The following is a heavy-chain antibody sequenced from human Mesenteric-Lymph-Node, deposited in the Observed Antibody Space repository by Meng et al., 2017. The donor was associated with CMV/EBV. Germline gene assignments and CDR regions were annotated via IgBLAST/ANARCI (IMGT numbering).Heavy chain of an antibody. Sequence: QWQLQQWGAGLLKPSETLSLTCAVYGGSFSGYYWSWIRQPPGKGLEWIGEINHSGSTNYNPSLKSRVTISVDTSKNQFSLKLSSVTAADTAVYYCARHQRWLKSEGGFNYWGQGTLVTVS. V-gene: IGHV4-34*01. D-gene: IGHD4-23*01. CDR3: ARHQRWLKSEGGFNY. CDR2: INHSGST. J-gene: IGHJ4*02. CDR1: GGSFSGYY.